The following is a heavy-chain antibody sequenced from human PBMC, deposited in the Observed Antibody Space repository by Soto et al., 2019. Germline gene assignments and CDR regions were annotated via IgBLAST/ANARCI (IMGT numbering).Heavy chain of an antibody. Sequence: PGASLKISCKGPGHIFSNHWIGWVRQTPGKGLEWMGLIFTRDSETKTSPSFQGHVSFSVDNSINTAYLQWTSLKTADTGMYLCARGYYDSGHGYDLWGQGTLVTVSS. CDR1: GHIFSNHW. J-gene: IGHJ5*02. CDR3: ARGYYDSGHGYDL. CDR2: IFTRDSET. D-gene: IGHD3-16*01. V-gene: IGHV5-51*01.